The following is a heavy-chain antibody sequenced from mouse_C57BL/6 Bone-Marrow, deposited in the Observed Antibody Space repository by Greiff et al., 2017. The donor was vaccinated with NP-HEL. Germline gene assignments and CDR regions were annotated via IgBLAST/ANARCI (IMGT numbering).Heavy chain of an antibody. V-gene: IGHV1-4*01. Sequence: VKLMESGAELARPGASVKMSCKASGYTFTSYTMHWVKQRPGQGLEWIGYINPSSGYTKYNQKFKDKATLTADKSSSTAYMQLSSLTSEDSAVYYCAKGSGSSSLFDVWGTGTTVTVSS. CDR3: AKGSGSSSLFDV. CDR2: INPSSGYT. J-gene: IGHJ1*03. CDR1: GYTFTSYT. D-gene: IGHD1-1*01.